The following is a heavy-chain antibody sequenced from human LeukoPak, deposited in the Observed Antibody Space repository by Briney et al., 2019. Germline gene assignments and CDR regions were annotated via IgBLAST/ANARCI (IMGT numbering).Heavy chain of an antibody. J-gene: IGHJ3*01. CDR3: VRQWNWNHGGAFDV. V-gene: IGHV1-8*03. Sequence: GASVKVSCEASGYTFSDYDINWVRQATGQGLEWMGWMSPDNGNTGYAPKFQGRVTITRDTSISTAYMELSSLNFDDTAIYYCVRQWNWNHGGAFDVWGQGTMVTVSA. CDR2: MSPDNGNT. D-gene: IGHD1-1*01. CDR1: GYTFSDYD.